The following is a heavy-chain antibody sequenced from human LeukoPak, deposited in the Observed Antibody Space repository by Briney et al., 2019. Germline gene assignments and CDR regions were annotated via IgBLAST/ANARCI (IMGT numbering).Heavy chain of an antibody. D-gene: IGHD2-2*01. Sequence: SEALSLTCAVYGGSFSGYYWSWIRQPPGKGLEWIGEINHSGSTNYNPSLKSRVTISVDTSKNQFSLKLSSVTAADTAVYYCARGRILVVPAAMLNWFDPWGQGTLVTVSS. V-gene: IGHV4-34*01. CDR3: ARGRILVVPAAMLNWFDP. J-gene: IGHJ5*02. CDR2: INHSGST. CDR1: GGSFSGYY.